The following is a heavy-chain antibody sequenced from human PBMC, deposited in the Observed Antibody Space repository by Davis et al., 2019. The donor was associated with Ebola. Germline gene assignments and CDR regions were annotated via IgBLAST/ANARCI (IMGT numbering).Heavy chain of an antibody. CDR1: GYTFTDPY. V-gene: IGHV1-2*06. CDR2: INPNTGGT. Sequence: ASVKVSCKASGYTFTDPYMHWVRQAPGQGLEWMGRINPNTGGTDYAQKFQGRVTMSRDKSITTAYMQLRGLTSDDTAVYYCARPRGAYYYYYGLDVWGKGTTVTVSS. CDR3: ARPRGAYYYYYGLDV. J-gene: IGHJ6*04.